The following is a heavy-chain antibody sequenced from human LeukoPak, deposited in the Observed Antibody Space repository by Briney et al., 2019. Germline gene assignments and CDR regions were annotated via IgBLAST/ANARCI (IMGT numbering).Heavy chain of an antibody. V-gene: IGHV4-34*01. Sequence: SETLSLTCAVYGGSFSGYYWSWIRQPPGKGLEWIGEINHSGSTNYNPSLKSRVTISVDTSKNQFSLKLSSATAADTAVYYCARSRLQWLVRGWFDPWGQGTLVTVSS. CDR2: INHSGST. CDR1: GGSFSGYY. D-gene: IGHD6-19*01. CDR3: ARSRLQWLVRGWFDP. J-gene: IGHJ5*02.